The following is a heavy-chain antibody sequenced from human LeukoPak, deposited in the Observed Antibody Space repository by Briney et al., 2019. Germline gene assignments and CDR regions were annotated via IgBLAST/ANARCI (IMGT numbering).Heavy chain of an antibody. V-gene: IGHV6-1*01. D-gene: IGHD1-1*01. CDR3: ASGGGNVIPFDY. CDR2: TYYRSKWYN. CDR1: GDSVSSNSAA. Sequence: SQTLSLTRAISGDSVSSNSAAWNWIRQSPSRGLEWLGRTYYRSKWYNDYAVSVKSRITINPDTSKNQFSLQLNSVTPEDTAVYYCASGGGNVIPFDYWGQGTLVTVSS. J-gene: IGHJ4*02.